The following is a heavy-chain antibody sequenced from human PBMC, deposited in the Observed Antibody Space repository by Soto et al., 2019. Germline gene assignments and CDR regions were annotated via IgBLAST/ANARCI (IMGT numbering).Heavy chain of an antibody. CDR1: GASISSSGDY. CDR2: IYYSGDI. D-gene: IGHD2-15*01. CDR3: AKKGTAAATFDY. V-gene: IGHV4-31*03. Sequence: QVQLQESGPGLVKPSQTLSLTCSVSGASISSSGDYWSWIRPHPGKGLEWLGHIYYSGDIYYTPYLKSRVATSVDTSKNQFSLKLSSVTAADTAVYYCAKKGTAAATFDYWGQGTLVAVSS. J-gene: IGHJ4*02.